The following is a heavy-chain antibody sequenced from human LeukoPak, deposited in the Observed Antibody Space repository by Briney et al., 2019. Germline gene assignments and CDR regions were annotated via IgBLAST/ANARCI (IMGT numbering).Heavy chain of an antibody. CDR3: ARAVVIAGSLGSFDL. Sequence: GASVKVSCKASGYAFTSYGISWVRQAPGQGLEWMGWISAYNGNTNYAQKLQGRVTMTTDTSTSTAYMELRSLTSDDTAVYYCARAVVIAGSLGSFDLWGQGTIVTVSS. CDR1: GYAFTSYG. J-gene: IGHJ3*01. D-gene: IGHD2-21*01. V-gene: IGHV1-18*01. CDR2: ISAYNGNT.